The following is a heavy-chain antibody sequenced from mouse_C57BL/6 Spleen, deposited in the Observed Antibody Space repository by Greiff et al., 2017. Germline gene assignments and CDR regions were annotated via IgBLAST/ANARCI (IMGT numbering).Heavy chain of an antibody. V-gene: IGHV14-2*01. CDR2: IDPEDGET. CDR1: GFNIKDYY. D-gene: IGHD2-4*01. Sequence: EVQLVESGAELVKPGASVKLSCTASGFNIKDYYMHWVKQRTEQGLEWIGRIDPEDGETKYAPKFQGKATITADTSSNTAYLQLSSRTSEDTAVSYCATPICCDYDGYFDVWGTGTTVTVSS. J-gene: IGHJ1*03. CDR3: ATPICCDYDGYFDV.